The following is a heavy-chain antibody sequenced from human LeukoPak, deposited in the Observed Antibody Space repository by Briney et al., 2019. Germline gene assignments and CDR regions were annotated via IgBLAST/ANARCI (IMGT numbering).Heavy chain of an antibody. J-gene: IGHJ5*02. CDR3: ARGVEGIVGATTSYWFDP. CDR1: AGTFSSYA. V-gene: IGHV1-69*05. CDR2: IIPIFGTA. Sequence: ASVKVTCKASAGTFSSYAISWVRQAPGQGLEWMGGIIPIFGTANYAQKFQGRVTITTDESTSTAYMELSSLRSEDTAVYYCARGVEGIVGATTSYWFDPWGQGTLVTVSS. D-gene: IGHD1-26*01.